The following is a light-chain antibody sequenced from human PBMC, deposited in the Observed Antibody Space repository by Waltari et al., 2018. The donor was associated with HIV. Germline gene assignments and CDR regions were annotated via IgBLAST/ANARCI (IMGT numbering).Light chain of an antibody. CDR1: QSVRDY. V-gene: IGKV3-11*01. Sequence: EVVLTQSPPTLSLSPGERATLSSRAIQSVRDYLVVSQQKPGKAPRLLIYEASNRATGIPARFSGSGSGTDFTLTISSLEREDFAVYYCQQRSNWRRSGLTFGGGTKVEIK. J-gene: IGKJ4*01. CDR3: QQRSNWRRSGLT. CDR2: EAS.